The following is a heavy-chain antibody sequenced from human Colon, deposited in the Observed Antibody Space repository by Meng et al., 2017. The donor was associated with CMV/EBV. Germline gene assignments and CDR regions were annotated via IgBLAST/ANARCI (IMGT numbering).Heavy chain of an antibody. V-gene: IGHV3-21*01. J-gene: IGHJ5*02. CDR3: AKQGSGGYNWFDP. CDR1: GFTFSSYW. D-gene: IGHD2-15*01. Sequence: GESLKISCAASGFTFSSYWMSWVRQAPGKGLEWVSSISSSSSYIYYVDSVLGRFTISRDNAKNSLYLQMNSLRAEDTAVYYCAKQGSGGYNWFDPWGQGTLVTVSS. CDR2: ISSSSSYI.